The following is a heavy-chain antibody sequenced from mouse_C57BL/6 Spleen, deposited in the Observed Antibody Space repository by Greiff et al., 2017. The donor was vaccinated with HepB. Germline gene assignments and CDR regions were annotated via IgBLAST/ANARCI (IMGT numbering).Heavy chain of an antibody. CDR2: INPNNGGT. J-gene: IGHJ3*01. D-gene: IGHD2-5*01. V-gene: IGHV1-18*01. Sequence: VQLQQSGPELVKPGASVKIPCKASGYTFTDYNMDWVKQSHGKSLERIGDINPNNGGTIYNQKFKGKATLTVDKSSSTAYMELRSLTSEDTAVYYCASGSKGFAYWGQGTLVTVSA. CDR3: ASGSKGFAY. CDR1: GYTFTDYN.